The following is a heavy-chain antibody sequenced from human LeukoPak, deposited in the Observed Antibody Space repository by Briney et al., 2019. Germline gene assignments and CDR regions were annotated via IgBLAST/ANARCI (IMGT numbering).Heavy chain of an antibody. J-gene: IGHJ4*02. CDR3: SRGVDIVATIINFDY. D-gene: IGHD5-12*01. CDR1: GFTFSSYA. V-gene: IGHV3-23*01. CDR2: ISGSGGST. Sequence: PGGSLRLSCAASGFTFSSYATSWLRQAPGKGLEWVSAISGSGGSTYYADSVKGRFTISRDNSKNTLYLQMNSLSAEDTAVYYCSRGVDIVATIINFDYWGQGTLVTVSS.